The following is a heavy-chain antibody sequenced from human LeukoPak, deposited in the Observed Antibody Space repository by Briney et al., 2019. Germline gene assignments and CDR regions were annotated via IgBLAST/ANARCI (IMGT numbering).Heavy chain of an antibody. CDR1: GFAFSRYD. V-gene: IGHV3-13*04. CDR3: ARAAMPGYYYYYGMDV. Sequence: HPGGSLRLSRAASGFAFSRYDMFWVRQATGKGLEWVSAIGTAGDTYYPGSVKGRFTISRENAKNSLYLQMNSLRAGDTAVYYCARAAMPGYYYYYGMDVWGQGTTVTVSS. J-gene: IGHJ6*02. CDR2: IGTAGDT. D-gene: IGHD2-2*01.